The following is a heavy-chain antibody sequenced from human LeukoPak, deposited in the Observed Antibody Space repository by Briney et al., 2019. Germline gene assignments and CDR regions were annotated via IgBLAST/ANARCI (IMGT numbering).Heavy chain of an antibody. CDR1: GGTFNNYA. J-gene: IGHJ5*02. D-gene: IGHD2-8*01. CDR2: MIPIFGTT. Sequence: GSSVKVSCKASGGTFNNYAVSWVRQAPGQGLEWLGGMIPIFGTTNYTQNFQGRITITADESTNTAYMELSSLRSDDTAVYYCARSYLVFNWFDPWGQGTLVTVSS. CDR3: ARSYLVFNWFDP. V-gene: IGHV1-69*01.